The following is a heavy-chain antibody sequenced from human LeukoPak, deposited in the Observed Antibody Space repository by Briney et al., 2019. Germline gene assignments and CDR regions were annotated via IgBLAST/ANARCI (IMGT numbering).Heavy chain of an antibody. J-gene: IGHJ4*02. CDR1: GFTFSSYE. V-gene: IGHV3-48*03. Sequence: GGSLRLSCAASGFTFSSYEMNWVRQAPGKGLEWVSFISNNGDIITYVDSVKGRFTISRDNSKNTLYLQMNSLRAEDTAVYYCARELAVAGPQGGFDYWGQGTLVTVSS. CDR2: ISNNGDII. D-gene: IGHD6-19*01. CDR3: ARELAVAGPQGGFDY.